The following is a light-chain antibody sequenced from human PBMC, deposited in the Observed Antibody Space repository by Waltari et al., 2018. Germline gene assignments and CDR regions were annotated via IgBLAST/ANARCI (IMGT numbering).Light chain of an antibody. J-gene: IGKJ1*01. CDR3: QQYGSSPPWT. CDR1: QSVSSSY. Sequence: EIVLTQSPGTLSLSPGERDTLSCRASQSVSSSYLAWYQQKPGQAPRLLIHGASSRATGIPDRFSGSGSGTDFTLTISRLEPEDFAVYYCQQYGSSPPWTFGQGTKVEIK. V-gene: IGKV3-20*01. CDR2: GAS.